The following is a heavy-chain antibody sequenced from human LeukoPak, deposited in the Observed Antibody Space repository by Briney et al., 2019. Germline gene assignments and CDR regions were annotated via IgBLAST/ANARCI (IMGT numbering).Heavy chain of an antibody. CDR2: INTNTGNP. CDR1: GDTFTSYA. J-gene: IGHJ4*02. Sequence: ASVKVSCKASGDTFTSYAMNWVRQAPGQGLEWMGWINTNTGNPTYAQGFTGWFVFSLDTSVSTAYLQISSLKAEDTAVYYCAREVIAAAGTRTDYSGQGTLVTVSS. CDR3: AREVIAAAGTRTDY. D-gene: IGHD6-13*01. V-gene: IGHV7-4-1*02.